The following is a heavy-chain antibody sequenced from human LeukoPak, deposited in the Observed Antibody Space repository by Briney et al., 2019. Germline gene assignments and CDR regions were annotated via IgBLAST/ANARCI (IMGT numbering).Heavy chain of an antibody. CDR1: GYTFTNYD. V-gene: IGHV1-8*03. D-gene: IGHD6-13*01. Sequence: ASVKVSCKASGYTFTNYDIHWVRQATGQGLEWMGWMNPYSGNTGYAQNFQGRITITRSTSISTAYMELSSLRSEDTAVYYCARTQQLVRRSPLDPWGQGTLVTVSS. CDR3: ARTQQLVRRSPLDP. CDR2: MNPYSGNT. J-gene: IGHJ5*02.